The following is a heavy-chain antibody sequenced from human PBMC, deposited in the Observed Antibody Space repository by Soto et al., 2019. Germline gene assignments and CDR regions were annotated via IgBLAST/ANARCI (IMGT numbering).Heavy chain of an antibody. J-gene: IGHJ4*02. CDR1: GGSISSGGYS. CDR2: IYHSGST. Sequence: PSETLSLTCAVSGGSISSGGYSWSWIRQPPGKGLEWIGYIYHSGSTYYNPSLKSRVTISVDRSKNQFSLKLSSVTAADTAVYYCARSTVNDFWSGYYYPPYFDYWGQGTLVTVSS. V-gene: IGHV4-30-2*01. D-gene: IGHD3-3*01. CDR3: ARSTVNDFWSGYYYPPYFDY.